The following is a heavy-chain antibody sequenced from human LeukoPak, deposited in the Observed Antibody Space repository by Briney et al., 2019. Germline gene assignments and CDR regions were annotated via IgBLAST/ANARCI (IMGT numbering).Heavy chain of an antibody. D-gene: IGHD3-10*01. Sequence: GGSLRLSCEASGFTFKTYAMHWVRQAPGKGLEWMAIISHDGSNKFYADSVKGRFTLSRDNSRSTMYLQMNSLRPEDTGVYYCARPDVAITALRGAFDNWGHGTLVTVSS. V-gene: IGHV3-30*04. CDR3: ARPDVAITALRGAFDN. CDR2: ISHDGSNK. J-gene: IGHJ4*01. CDR1: GFTFKTYA.